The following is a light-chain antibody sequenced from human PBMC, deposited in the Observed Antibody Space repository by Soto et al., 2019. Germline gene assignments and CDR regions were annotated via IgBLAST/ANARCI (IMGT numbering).Light chain of an antibody. CDR1: QCLLLSSGYNY. Sequence: DVAMTQSPLSLFVTPGEPSSSSCRSSQCLLLSSGYNYLDWYLQKPGQSAQLLIYLGSNRASGVPDRFSGSGSGTDFTLKISRVEAEDVGVYYCMQALQTRWTFGQGT. CDR3: MQALQTRWT. J-gene: IGKJ1*01. V-gene: IGKV2-28*01. CDR2: LGS.